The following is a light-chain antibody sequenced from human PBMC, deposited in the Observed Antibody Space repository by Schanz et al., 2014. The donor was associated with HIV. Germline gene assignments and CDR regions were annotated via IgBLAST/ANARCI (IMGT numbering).Light chain of an antibody. J-gene: IGKJ1*01. CDR1: QNIGKW. V-gene: IGKV1-5*03. CDR3: QQYKTYPLT. Sequence: DIQMTQSPSTLSASVGDRVTITCRASQNIGKWLTWYQQKPGKAPNLLIYQASTLESGVPSRFSGTGSGTEFTLTISSLQPDDFATYFCQQYKTYPLTFGQGTKVEIK. CDR2: QAS.